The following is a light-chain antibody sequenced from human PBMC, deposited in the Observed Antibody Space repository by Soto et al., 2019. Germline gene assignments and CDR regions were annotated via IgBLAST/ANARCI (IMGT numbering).Light chain of an antibody. CDR1: QRVSNNY. CDR3: QQYGSSPPIT. J-gene: IGKJ5*01. CDR2: GAS. Sequence: IVLTQSPGTLSLSPGERATLSCRASQRVSNNYLAWYQQKPGQAPRLLIYGASTRATGIPDRFSGSGSATDFTLTISRLEPKDFAVYYCQQYGSSPPITFGQGTRLEIK. V-gene: IGKV3-20*01.